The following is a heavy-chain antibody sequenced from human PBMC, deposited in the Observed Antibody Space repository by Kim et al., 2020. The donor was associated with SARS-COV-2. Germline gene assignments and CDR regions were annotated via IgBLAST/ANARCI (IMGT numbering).Heavy chain of an antibody. Sequence: GGSLRLSCAASGFTFSDYYMSWIRQAPGKGLEWVSYISSSSSYTNYADSVKGRFTISRDNAKNSLYLQMNSLRAEDTAVYYCARLAQQWLAPDYWGQGTLVTVSS. CDR2: ISSSSSYT. J-gene: IGHJ4*02. V-gene: IGHV3-11*03. CDR1: GFTFSDYY. D-gene: IGHD6-19*01. CDR3: ARLAQQWLAPDY.